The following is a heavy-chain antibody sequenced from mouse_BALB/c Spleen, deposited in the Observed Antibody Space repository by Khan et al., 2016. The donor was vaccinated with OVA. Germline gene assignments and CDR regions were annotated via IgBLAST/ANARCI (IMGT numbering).Heavy chain of an antibody. CDR1: GYTFTNYV. D-gene: IGHD4-1*01. CDR3: AREASSWDFSFPY. Sequence: VQLQQSGPELVEPGASVKMSCKVSGYTFTNYVMHWVKQKPGQGLEWIGYINPYNAGTRYTEKFKGKATLTSDISSTTAYMELSSLTSEDSAVYYCAREASSWDFSFPYWGQGTLVTVSA. J-gene: IGHJ3*01. CDR2: INPYNAGT. V-gene: IGHV1S136*01.